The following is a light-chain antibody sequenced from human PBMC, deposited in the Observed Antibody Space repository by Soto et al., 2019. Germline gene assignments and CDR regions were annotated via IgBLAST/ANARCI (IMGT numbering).Light chain of an antibody. Sequence: ETVMTQSPATLSVSPGERATLSCRPSQSVNSKLAWYQQKPGQAPRLLIHDASTRATGIPVRFSGSGSGTEFTLTISSLQSEDFAVYYCQQYNNWPLGFGGGTKVEIK. CDR1: QSVNSK. J-gene: IGKJ4*01. CDR3: QQYNNWPLG. CDR2: DAS. V-gene: IGKV3-15*01.